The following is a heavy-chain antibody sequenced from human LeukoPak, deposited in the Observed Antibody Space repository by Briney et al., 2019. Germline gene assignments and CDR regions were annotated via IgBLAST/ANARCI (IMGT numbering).Heavy chain of an antibody. Sequence: GGSLRLSCTTSGFPFSAYAMMGVRQAPGKGPEWVSAIRGGGGSAFYADSVKGRFTISRDNSKYTLFLQMNSLRAEDTAVYYCARDPNGDYIGAFDMWGPGTMVTVSS. CDR3: ARDPNGDYIGAFDM. CDR2: IRGGGGSA. V-gene: IGHV3-23*01. CDR1: GFPFSAYA. D-gene: IGHD4-17*01. J-gene: IGHJ3*02.